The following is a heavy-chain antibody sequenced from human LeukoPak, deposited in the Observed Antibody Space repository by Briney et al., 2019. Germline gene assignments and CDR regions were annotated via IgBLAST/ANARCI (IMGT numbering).Heavy chain of an antibody. V-gene: IGHV3-23*01. J-gene: IGHJ2*01. CDR1: GFTFSSYA. CDR2: ISGSGGST. Sequence: GGSLRLSCAASGFTFSSYAMSWVRQAPGKGLEWVSAISGSGGSTYYADSVKGRFTISRDNSKNTLYLQMNSLRAEDTAVYYCAKDLRGVVFEWYFDLWGRGTLVTVSS. D-gene: IGHD3-10*01. CDR3: AKDLRGVVFEWYFDL.